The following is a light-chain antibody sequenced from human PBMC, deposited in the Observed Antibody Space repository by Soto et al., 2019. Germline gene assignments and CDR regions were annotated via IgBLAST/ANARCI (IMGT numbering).Light chain of an antibody. CDR3: QQYGGSPIT. J-gene: IGKJ5*01. CDR1: QSVSNNY. V-gene: IGKV3-20*01. CDR2: GAS. Sequence: DIVLTQSPATLSLSPGERATLSCRASQSVSNNYLAWYQLEPGQAPRFLIYGASMRASGVPVRFIGSGSGTDFTLTITRLGPEDFAVYYCQQYGGSPITFGLGTRLEIK.